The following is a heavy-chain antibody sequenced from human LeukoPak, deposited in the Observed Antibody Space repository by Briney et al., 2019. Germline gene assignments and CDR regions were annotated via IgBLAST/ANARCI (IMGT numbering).Heavy chain of an antibody. D-gene: IGHD6-19*01. J-gene: IGHJ4*02. V-gene: IGHV4-39*07. CDR1: GGSISSISYY. Sequence: SETLSLTCSVSGGSISSISYYWGWIRQAPGKGLEWIGNIYYNGNTYSSPSLKSRVTMSLDRSKNQFSLMLSSVTAADTAVYYCSRGRLARSPYFDYWGQGTLVTVSS. CDR3: SRGRLARSPYFDY. CDR2: IYYNGNT.